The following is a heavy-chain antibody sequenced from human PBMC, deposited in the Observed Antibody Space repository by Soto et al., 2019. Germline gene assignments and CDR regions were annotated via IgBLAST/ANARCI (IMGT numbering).Heavy chain of an antibody. D-gene: IGHD6-13*01. Sequence: EVQLVESGGDLVQPGGSLRLSCAASGFIFSDYTMTWVRQAPGRGLEFVSHISSSGDAIFYAESVKGRFTVSRENAKNSLYLQMNSLRDDDTAVYFCARDHGGSTWFVGVYYFFGMDVWGQGTAVTVSS. J-gene: IGHJ6*02. CDR3: ARDHGGSTWFVGVYYFFGMDV. CDR1: GFIFSDYT. V-gene: IGHV3-48*02. CDR2: ISSSGDAI.